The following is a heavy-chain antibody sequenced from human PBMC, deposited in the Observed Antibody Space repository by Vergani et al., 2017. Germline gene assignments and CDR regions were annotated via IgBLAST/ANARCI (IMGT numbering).Heavy chain of an antibody. CDR3: ARDSAVGGTFDS. Sequence: QVQMQESGPGLVKTSETLSLTCSASGAPISYWCWSWLRQPAGKGLEWIGRLCPSGSTNYKPSLKSRVTMSIDTSKNTFSLKLNSVTAADTAIYYCARDSAVGGTFDSWGQGTLVSVSS. J-gene: IGHJ4*02. D-gene: IGHD1-26*01. CDR2: LCPSGST. V-gene: IGHV4-4*07. CDR1: GAPISYWC.